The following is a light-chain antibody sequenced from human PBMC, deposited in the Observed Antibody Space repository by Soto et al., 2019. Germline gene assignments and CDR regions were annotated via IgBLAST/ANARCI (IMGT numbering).Light chain of an antibody. V-gene: IGKV1-5*03. CDR2: KAS. CDR3: QQYNSYPRT. CDR1: QSISSW. Sequence: DIQMTQSPSTLSASVGDRVTITCRASQSISSWLAWYQQKPGKAPKLLIYKASSLESGIPSRFSGSGSGTEFTLTISSLQPDDFATYYFQQYNSYPRTFGQGTKLESK. J-gene: IGKJ2*01.